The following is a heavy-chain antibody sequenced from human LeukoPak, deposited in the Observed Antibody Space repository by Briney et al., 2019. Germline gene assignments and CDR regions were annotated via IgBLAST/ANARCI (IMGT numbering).Heavy chain of an antibody. D-gene: IGHD4-23*01. J-gene: IGHJ4*02. CDR2: IYYSGST. CDR3: ARDLLNEGNHLDY. V-gene: IGHV4-59*01. Sequence: PSETLSLTCTVSGGSIRSYYWSWIRQPPGKGLEWLGYIYYSGSTNYNPSLKSRVAISVDTSKNQFSLKLSSVTAADTAVYYCARDLLNEGNHLDYWGQGTLVTVSS. CDR1: GGSIRSYY.